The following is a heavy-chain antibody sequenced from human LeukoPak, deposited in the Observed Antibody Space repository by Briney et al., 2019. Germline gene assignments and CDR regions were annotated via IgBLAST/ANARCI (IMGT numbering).Heavy chain of an antibody. J-gene: IGHJ6*03. V-gene: IGHV3-23*01. CDR1: GFTFSSYG. D-gene: IGHD6-13*01. CDR2: ISGSGGST. Sequence: PGGSLRLSCAASGFTFSSYGMHWVRQAPGKGLEWVSAISGSGGSTYYADSVKGRFTISRDDSKSIAYLQMNSLKTEDTAVYYCTRDASWPYSSSWYALHYYYYYYMDVWGKGTTVTVSS. CDR3: TRDASWPYSSSWYALHYYYYYYMDV.